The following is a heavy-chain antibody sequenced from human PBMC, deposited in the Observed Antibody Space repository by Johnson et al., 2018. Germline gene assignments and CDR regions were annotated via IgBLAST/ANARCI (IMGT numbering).Heavy chain of an antibody. CDR2: IKEDGSEI. Sequence: VQLVESGGGLVQPGGSLRLSCVASGFSFSSYWMSWVRQAPGKGLEWVANIKEDGSEIYYVDSVKGRFIFARDHAKNSQYLQMHSLGAEDTAVYDCATDCQSSGFSYSYYGVEVWGQGTTVTV. CDR1: GFSFSSYW. V-gene: IGHV3-7*01. D-gene: IGHD6-19*01. J-gene: IGHJ6*02. CDR3: ATDCQSSGFSYSYYGVEV.